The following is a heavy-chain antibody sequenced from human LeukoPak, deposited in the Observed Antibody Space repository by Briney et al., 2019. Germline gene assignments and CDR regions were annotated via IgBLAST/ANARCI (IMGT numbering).Heavy chain of an antibody. D-gene: IGHD5-12*01. V-gene: IGHV4-61*01. CDR1: GGSVSSGSYY. CDR3: ARSVSGYDYYFDY. J-gene: IGHJ4*02. CDR2: IYYSGTT. Sequence: PSETLSLTCTVSGGSVSSGSYYWGWIRQPPGKGLEWIGHIYYSGTTNYNPSLKSRVTISVDMSKNQFSLKLGSVTAADTAVYYCARSVSGYDYYFDYWGQGTLVTVSS.